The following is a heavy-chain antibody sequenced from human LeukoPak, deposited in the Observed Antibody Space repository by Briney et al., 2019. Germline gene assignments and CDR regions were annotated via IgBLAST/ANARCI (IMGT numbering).Heavy chain of an antibody. CDR2: INPSGGST. J-gene: IGHJ5*02. D-gene: IGHD5-12*01. CDR3: ARDAVQYSGYANWFDP. V-gene: IGHV1-46*01. CDR1: GYTFTSYY. Sequence: ASVKVSCKASGYTFTSYYMHWVRQAPGQGLEWMGIINPSGGSTSYAQKFQGRVTMTRDTSTSTVYMELSSLRSEDTAVYYCARDAVQYSGYANWFDPWGQGTLVTVSS.